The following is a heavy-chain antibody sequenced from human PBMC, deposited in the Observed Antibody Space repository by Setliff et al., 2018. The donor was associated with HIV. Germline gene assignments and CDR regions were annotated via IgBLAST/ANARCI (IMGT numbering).Heavy chain of an antibody. CDR3: ARDWGEHYDGSGFSS. Sequence: SVKVSCKASGGTFTSYVISWVRQAPGQGLEWMGGIIPILGIASYSQKFQGRVTITRDTSASTAYMELSSLRPEDTAVYYCARDWGEHYDGSGFSSWGQGTLVTVSS. D-gene: IGHD3-22*01. CDR1: GGTFTSYV. CDR2: IIPILGIA. J-gene: IGHJ5*02. V-gene: IGHV1-69*10.